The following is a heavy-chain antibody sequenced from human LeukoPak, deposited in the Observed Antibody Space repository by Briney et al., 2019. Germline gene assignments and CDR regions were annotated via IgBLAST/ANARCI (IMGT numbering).Heavy chain of an antibody. CDR3: ARLGSGIWYYYMDV. D-gene: IGHD3-10*01. Sequence: ASVKVSCKASGYTFTGYYMHWVRLAPGQGPEWMGWINTNSGGINYAQKFQGRVTMTRDTSISTAYMELSRLRSDDTAVYYCARLGSGIWYYYMDVWGKGTTVTVSS. CDR2: INTNSGGI. V-gene: IGHV1-2*02. CDR1: GYTFTGYY. J-gene: IGHJ6*03.